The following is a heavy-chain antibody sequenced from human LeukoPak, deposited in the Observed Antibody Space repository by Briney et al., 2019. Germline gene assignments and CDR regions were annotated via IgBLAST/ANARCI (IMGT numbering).Heavy chain of an antibody. CDR1: GYTFTGYY. J-gene: IGHJ6*03. CDR2: INPNSGGT. CDR3: ARPSSESSYYMDV. D-gene: IGHD6-25*01. Sequence: ASVKVSCKASGYTFTGYYMHWVRQAPGQGLEWMGWINPNSGGTNYAQKFQGRVTMTRDTSISTAYMELSRLRSDDTAVYYCARPSSESSYYMDVWGKGTTVTVSS. V-gene: IGHV1-2*02.